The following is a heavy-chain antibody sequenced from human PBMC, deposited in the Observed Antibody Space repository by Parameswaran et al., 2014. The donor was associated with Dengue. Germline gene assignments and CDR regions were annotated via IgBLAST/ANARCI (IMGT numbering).Heavy chain of an antibody. CDR2: IYFSGDT. V-gene: IGHV4-39*01. CDR3: ARQIGNWFDA. Sequence: VRQAPGKGLEWIGSIYFSGDTYYNPSLKSRVTISVDTSKNQFSLKLTSVTAADTAVYYCARQIGNWFDAWGQGALVTVSS. J-gene: IGHJ5*02.